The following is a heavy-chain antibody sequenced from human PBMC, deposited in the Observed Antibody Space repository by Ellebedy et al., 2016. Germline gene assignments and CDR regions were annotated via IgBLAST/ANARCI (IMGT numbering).Heavy chain of an antibody. CDR1: GFSFNDYG. CDR2: MSGGGGSK. Sequence: GGSLRLSXPGSGFSFNDYGLSWVRQAPGKGLEWVSAMSGGGGSKYYSDAVKGRFTISGDTSKSTLYLQMDSLRVEDTAIYYCAKVRTRRVYGAFDFWGQGTAVVVSS. V-gene: IGHV3-23*01. D-gene: IGHD5/OR15-5a*01. J-gene: IGHJ3*01. CDR3: AKVRTRRVYGAFDF.